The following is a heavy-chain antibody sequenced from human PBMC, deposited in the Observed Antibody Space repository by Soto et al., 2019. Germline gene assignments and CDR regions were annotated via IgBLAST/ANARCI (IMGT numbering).Heavy chain of an antibody. J-gene: IGHJ4*02. CDR3: ARGYGLLYRRLDY. D-gene: IGHD3-3*01. CDR2: INHSGST. Sequence: SETLSLTCAVYGGSFSGYYWSWIRQPPGKGLDWIGEINHSGSTNYNPSLKSRVTISVDTSKNQFSLKLSSVTAADTAVYYCARGYGLLYRRLDYWGQGTLVTVSS. V-gene: IGHV4-34*01. CDR1: GGSFSGYY.